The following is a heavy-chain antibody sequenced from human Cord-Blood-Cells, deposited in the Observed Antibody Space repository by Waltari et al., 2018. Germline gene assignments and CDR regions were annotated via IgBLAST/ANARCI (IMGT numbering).Heavy chain of an antibody. Sequence: QVQLQQWGAGLLKPSETLSLTCAVYGGSCSGYYWSWIRQPPGKGLEWIGEINHSGSTNYNPSLKSRVTISVDTSKNQFSLKLSSVTAADTAVYYCARGNYDILTGYYSNWGQGTLVTVSS. CDR1: GGSCSGYY. CDR3: ARGNYDILTGYYSN. V-gene: IGHV4-34*01. D-gene: IGHD3-9*01. J-gene: IGHJ4*02. CDR2: INHSGST.